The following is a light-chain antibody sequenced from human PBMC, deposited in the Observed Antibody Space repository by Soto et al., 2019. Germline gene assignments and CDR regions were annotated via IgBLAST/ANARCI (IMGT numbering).Light chain of an antibody. CDR3: RQRSNWRPYT. J-gene: IGKJ2*01. CDR2: DAS. V-gene: IGKV3-11*01. CDR1: QSVSSY. Sequence: EIVLTQPPATLSLSPGERATLSCRASQSVSSYLAWDQQKPGQAPRLLIYDASNRATGIPARFSGSGSGTDFTLPISSLEPEDFAVYYCRQRSNWRPYTFGQGTKLEIK.